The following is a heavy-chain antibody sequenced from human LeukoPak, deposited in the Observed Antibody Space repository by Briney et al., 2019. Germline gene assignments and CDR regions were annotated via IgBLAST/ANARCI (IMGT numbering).Heavy chain of an antibody. Sequence: SETLSLTCDVFGGSFTDYFWTWIRQSPGKGLEWIGEINDYIGNTNYNPSLSSRASISLEKSKNQFSLELRSVTAADTAVYYCARGRIAKIVVVHSFQYGMDVWGQGTTVTVSS. D-gene: IGHD3-22*01. CDR1: GGSFTDYF. CDR3: ARGRIAKIVVVHSFQYGMDV. V-gene: IGHV4-34*01. J-gene: IGHJ6*02. CDR2: INDYIGNT.